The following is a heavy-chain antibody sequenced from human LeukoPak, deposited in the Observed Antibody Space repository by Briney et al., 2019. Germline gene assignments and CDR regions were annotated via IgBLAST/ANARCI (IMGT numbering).Heavy chain of an antibody. V-gene: IGHV1-24*01. J-gene: IGHJ5*02. Sequence: ASVKVSCKVSGYTLTELSMHWVRQAPGKGLEWMGGFDPEDGETIYAQKFQGRVTMTEDTSTDTAYMELSSLRSEDTAVYYCATRYCSSTRCYIEDRGSWFDPWGQGTLVTVSS. D-gene: IGHD2-2*02. CDR3: ATRYCSSTRCYIEDRGSWFDP. CDR1: GYTLTELS. CDR2: FDPEDGET.